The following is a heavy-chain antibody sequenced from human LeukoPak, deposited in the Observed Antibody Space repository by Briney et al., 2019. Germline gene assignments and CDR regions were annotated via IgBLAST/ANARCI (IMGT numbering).Heavy chain of an antibody. CDR3: ARDPQYTFGYPTYDY. CDR2: INPGNGAT. J-gene: IGHJ4*02. V-gene: IGHV1-2*02. D-gene: IGHD2-2*03. Sequence: APVKVSCKASGYSLTDYHIHWLRQAPGQGLEWMGDINPGNGATKHAQKFQGRVTMTRDTSISTLYMDLSGLTPDDTAVYYCARDPQYTFGYPTYDYWGQGTLVTVSS. CDR1: GYSLTDYH.